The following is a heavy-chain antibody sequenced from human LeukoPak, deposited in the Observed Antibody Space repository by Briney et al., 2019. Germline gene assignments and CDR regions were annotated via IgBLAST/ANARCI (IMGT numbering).Heavy chain of an antibody. V-gene: IGHV4-39*07. J-gene: IGHJ6*02. Sequence: PSETLSLTCTVSGGSISSSSYYWGWIRQPPGKGLEWIGEINHSGSTNYNPSLKSRVTISVDTSKNQFSLKLSSVTAADTAVYYCARFTYYDILTGYYRYYYYYGMDVWGQGTTVTVSS. CDR3: ARFTYYDILTGYYRYYYYYGMDV. D-gene: IGHD3-9*01. CDR1: GGSISSSSYY. CDR2: INHSGST.